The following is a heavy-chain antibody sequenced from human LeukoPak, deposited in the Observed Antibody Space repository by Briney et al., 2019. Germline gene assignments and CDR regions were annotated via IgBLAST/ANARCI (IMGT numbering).Heavy chain of an antibody. CDR1: GYSFTSYA. CDR2: INAGNGNT. CDR3: ARLTVTTGYDWFDP. V-gene: IGHV1-3*01. J-gene: IGHJ5*02. D-gene: IGHD4-11*01. Sequence: ASVKVSCKASGYSFTSYAMHWVRQAPGQRLEWMGWINAGNGNTKYSRKFQGRVTITRDTSASTAYMELSSLRSEDTAVYYCARLTVTTGYDWFDPWGQGTLVTVSS.